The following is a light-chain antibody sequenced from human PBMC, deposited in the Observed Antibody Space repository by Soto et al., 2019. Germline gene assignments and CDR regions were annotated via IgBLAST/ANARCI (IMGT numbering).Light chain of an antibody. V-gene: IGKV1-39*01. CDR1: QSIRIY. CDR2: GAS. CDR3: QQTYTSPEIT. Sequence: DIHMTQSPSYLSASVGDRVTITCRASQSIRIYLNWYQLKPGKAPNLLMYGASYLKSGVPTRFSGIGSGTDFTHIISSLQPEDFAIYYCQQTYTSPEITFGQGTRLEIK. J-gene: IGKJ5*01.